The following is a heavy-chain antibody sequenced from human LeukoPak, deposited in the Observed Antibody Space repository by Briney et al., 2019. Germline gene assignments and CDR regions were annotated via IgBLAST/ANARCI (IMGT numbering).Heavy chain of an antibody. V-gene: IGHV3-64D*06. Sequence: GGTLRLSCSASGFTFSSYTIHWVRHPPGKGLEFVSAITNNGGNTCYADSVKGRFTISRDNSKNTVYPQMSSLRAEDTAVYYCVIVRGYFDSSGSDYWGQGTLVTVSS. CDR2: ITNNGGNT. J-gene: IGHJ4*02. CDR1: GFTFSSYT. D-gene: IGHD3-9*01. CDR3: VIVRGYFDSSGSDY.